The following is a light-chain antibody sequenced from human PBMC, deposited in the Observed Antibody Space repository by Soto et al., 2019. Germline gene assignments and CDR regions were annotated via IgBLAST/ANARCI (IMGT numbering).Light chain of an antibody. CDR2: DVA. Sequence: QSALTQPASVSASPGQSTTISCTGTSSDVGGSNFVSWYQQHPGKPPKLIIYDVATRPSGVSNRFSGSKSGSTASLIISRLQTEEEADYYCVSFTSSTTYVFGSGTKVTVL. CDR3: VSFTSSTTYV. J-gene: IGLJ1*01. CDR1: SSDVGGSNF. V-gene: IGLV2-14*03.